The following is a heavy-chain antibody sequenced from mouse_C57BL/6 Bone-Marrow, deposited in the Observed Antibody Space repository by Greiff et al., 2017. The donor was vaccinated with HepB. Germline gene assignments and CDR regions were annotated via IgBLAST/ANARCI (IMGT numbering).Heavy chain of an antibody. CDR3: ARVYYYACDWECAY. J-gene: IGHJ3*01. Sequence: QVQLQQPGAELVRPGSSVKLSCKASGYTFTSYWMDWVKQRPGQGLEWIGNIYPSDSETHYNQKFKDKATLTVDKSSSTAYMHLSSLTSEDSAVYDCARVYYYACDWECAYWGRGTLVTVTA. D-gene: IGHD2-2*01. CDR1: GYTFTSYW. V-gene: IGHV1-61*01. CDR2: IYPSDSET.